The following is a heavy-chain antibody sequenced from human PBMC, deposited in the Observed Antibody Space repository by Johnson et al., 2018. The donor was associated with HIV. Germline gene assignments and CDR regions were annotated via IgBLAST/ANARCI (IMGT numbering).Heavy chain of an antibody. CDR2: ISYDGSNE. V-gene: IGHV3-30-3*01. D-gene: IGHD6-19*01. Sequence: QVQLVESGGGLVQPGGSLRLSCAASGFAFSNYAMHWVRQAPGKGLEWMAIISYDGSNEYYADSVKGRFTISRDNSKNTLYLHMSSLRAEDTALYYCARDSFIAVTLSDAFDIWGQGTMVTVSS. CDR1: GFAFSNYA. CDR3: ARDSFIAVTLSDAFDI. J-gene: IGHJ3*02.